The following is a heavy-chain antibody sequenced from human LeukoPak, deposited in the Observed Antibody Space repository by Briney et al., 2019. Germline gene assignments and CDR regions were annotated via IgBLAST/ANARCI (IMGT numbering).Heavy chain of an antibody. CDR1: GFTFSSYA. Sequence: QPGGSLRLSCAASGFTFSSYAMSWVRQAPGKGLEWVSAISGSGGSTYYADSVKGRFTISRDNSKNTLYLQMDSLRAEDTAVYYCAKDKSYSSSWYTYWGQGTLVTVSS. J-gene: IGHJ4*02. CDR2: ISGSGGST. CDR3: AKDKSYSSSWYTY. D-gene: IGHD6-13*01. V-gene: IGHV3-23*01.